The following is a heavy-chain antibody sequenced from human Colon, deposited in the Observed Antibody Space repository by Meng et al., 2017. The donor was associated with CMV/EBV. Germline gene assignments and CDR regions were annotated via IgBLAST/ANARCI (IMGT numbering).Heavy chain of an antibody. CDR2: CNADDGYT. CDR1: GDTCTTDG. D-gene: IGHD3-9*01. CDR3: ARDRWGESQTIKDY. J-gene: IGHJ4*02. Sequence: GDTCTTDGRHWVRQAAGQRLEWMGWCNADDGYTKYSEMCQARITITRDTSASTAYMELSSLGSEDTAGYYCARDRWGESQTIKDYWGQGALVTVSS. V-gene: IGHV1-3*01.